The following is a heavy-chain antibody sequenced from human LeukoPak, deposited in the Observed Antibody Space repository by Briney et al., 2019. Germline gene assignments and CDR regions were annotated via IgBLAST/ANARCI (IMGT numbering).Heavy chain of an antibody. CDR3: TTRYCSGGRCDY. D-gene: IGHD2-15*01. Sequence: KAGGSLRLSCAASGFTFSNAWMNWVRQAPGKGLEWVGRIKSKTDGGTTDYAAPVKGRFTISRDDSKTTLYLQMYSLKTEDTAVYYCTTRYCSGGRCDYWGQGTLVTVSS. CDR2: IKSKTDGGTT. V-gene: IGHV3-15*01. CDR1: GFTFSNAW. J-gene: IGHJ4*02.